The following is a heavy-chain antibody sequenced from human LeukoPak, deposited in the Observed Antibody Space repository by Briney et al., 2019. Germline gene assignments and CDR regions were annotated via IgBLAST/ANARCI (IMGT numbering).Heavy chain of an antibody. CDR2: IYHSGST. D-gene: IGHD2-2*02. Sequence: SETLSLTCTVSGYSISSGYYWGWIRQPPGKGLEWIGSIYHSGSTYYNPSLKSRVTISVDTSKNQFSLKLSSVTAADTAVYYCARGGLYTSSDYWGQGTLVTASS. V-gene: IGHV4-38-2*02. CDR3: ARGGLYTSSDY. CDR1: GYSISSGYY. J-gene: IGHJ4*02.